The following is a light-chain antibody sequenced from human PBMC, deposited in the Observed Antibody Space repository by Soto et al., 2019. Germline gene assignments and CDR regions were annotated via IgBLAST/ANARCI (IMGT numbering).Light chain of an antibody. CDR1: QSVNSN. Sequence: EVVMTQSPATLSVSPGERATLSCRASQSVNSNLAWYQQKPGQAPRLIIYGASTRATGIPARFSGSGSGTEFTLTISSLQSEDFAVYYCQQYKNWPPLTFGGGTKVDIK. V-gene: IGKV3-15*01. J-gene: IGKJ4*01. CDR3: QQYKNWPPLT. CDR2: GAS.